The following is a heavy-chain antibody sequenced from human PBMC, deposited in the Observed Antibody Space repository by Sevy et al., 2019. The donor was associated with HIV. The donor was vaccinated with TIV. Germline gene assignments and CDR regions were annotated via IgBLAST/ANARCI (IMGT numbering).Heavy chain of an antibody. V-gene: IGHV3-30-3*01. Sequence: GGSLRLSCAASGFTFSSYAMHWVRQAPGKGLEWVAVISYHGSNKYYADSVKGRFTISRDNSKNTLYLQMNSLRAEDTAVYYCARDQVPGPGESYFGYWGQGTLVTVSS. CDR3: ARDQVPGPGESYFGY. D-gene: IGHD3-10*01. CDR1: GFTFSSYA. CDR2: ISYHGSNK. J-gene: IGHJ4*02.